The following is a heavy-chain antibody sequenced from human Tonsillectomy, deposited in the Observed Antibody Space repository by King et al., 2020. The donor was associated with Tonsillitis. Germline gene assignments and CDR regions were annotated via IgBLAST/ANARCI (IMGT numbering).Heavy chain of an antibody. CDR2: ISYNGGT. CDR3: ARGEYYDFWTDLNAFDI. J-gene: IGHJ3*02. Sequence: QLQESGPGLVKPSQTLSLTCTVSCGSISSGGYYWSWIRQHPGKGLEWIGYISYNGGTSYRPSLKSRVTISLDTSKNHFSLKLSSVTAADTAVYYCARGEYYDFWTDLNAFDIWGQGTMVTVSS. D-gene: IGHD3/OR15-3a*01. CDR1: CGSISSGGYY. V-gene: IGHV4-31*03.